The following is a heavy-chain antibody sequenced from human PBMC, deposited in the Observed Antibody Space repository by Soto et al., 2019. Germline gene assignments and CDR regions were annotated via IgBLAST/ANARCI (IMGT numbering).Heavy chain of an antibody. Sequence: ASVKVSCKASGYTFTGYCMHWVRQAPGQGLEWMGWINPNSGGTNYAQKFQGWVTMTRDTSISTVYMELSRLRSDDTAVYYCARVDAVAGTPFDYWGQGTLVTVSS. D-gene: IGHD6-19*01. CDR3: ARVDAVAGTPFDY. CDR2: INPNSGGT. V-gene: IGHV1-2*04. J-gene: IGHJ4*02. CDR1: GYTFTGYC.